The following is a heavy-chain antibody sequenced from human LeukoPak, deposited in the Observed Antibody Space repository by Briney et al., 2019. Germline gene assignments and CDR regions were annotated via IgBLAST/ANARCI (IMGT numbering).Heavy chain of an antibody. J-gene: IGHJ4*02. V-gene: IGHV4-59*12. D-gene: IGHD3-10*01. CDR2: IYYSGST. CDR3: ARRRSELLWFGAQDY. Sequence: ASETLSLTCTVSGGSISSYYWSWIRQPPGKGLEWIGYIYYSGSTNYNPSLKSRVTISVDTSKNQFSLKLSSVTAADTAVYYCARRRSELLWFGAQDYWGQGTLVTVSS. CDR1: GGSISSYY.